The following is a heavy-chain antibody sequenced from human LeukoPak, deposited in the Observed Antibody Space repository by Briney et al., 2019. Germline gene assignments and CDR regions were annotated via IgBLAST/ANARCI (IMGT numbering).Heavy chain of an antibody. J-gene: IGHJ6*03. CDR3: ASLNLRARWRWREGHYYYYYMDV. CDR1: GGSFSGYY. D-gene: IGHD3-16*01. V-gene: IGHV4-34*01. CDR2: INHSGST. Sequence: SETLSLTCAVYGGSFSGYYWSWIRQPPGKGVEWIGEINHSGSTNYNPSLKSRVTISVDTSKNQFSLKLTSVTAADTAVYYCASLNLRARWRWREGHYYYYYMDVWGQGTTVTVSS.